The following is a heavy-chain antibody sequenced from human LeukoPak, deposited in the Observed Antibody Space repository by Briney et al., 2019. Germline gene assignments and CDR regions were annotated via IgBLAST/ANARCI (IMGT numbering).Heavy chain of an antibody. CDR1: GLLFRNYA. Sequence: GGSLRLSCAASGLLFRNYALHWVRQAPGKGLQWVAVVSHDGRNDFYADSVKGRFTVSRDNSENRLFLQMNSLRAEDTAVYYCAKDSYSGSYLSPPYFDYWGQGTLVTVSS. V-gene: IGHV3-30*04. CDR2: VSHDGRND. D-gene: IGHD1-26*01. CDR3: AKDSYSGSYLSPPYFDY. J-gene: IGHJ4*02.